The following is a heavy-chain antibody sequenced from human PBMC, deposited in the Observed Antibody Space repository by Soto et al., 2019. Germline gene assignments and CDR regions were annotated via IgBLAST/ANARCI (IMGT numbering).Heavy chain of an antibody. D-gene: IGHD6-13*01. CDR2: VWHDGSNK. Sequence: QVQLVESGGGVVQPGRSLRLSCAASGFTFSSYGMHWVRQAPGKGLEWVAVVWHDGSNKYYADSVKGRFTISRDNSKNTLQLQMNGVRAEYTAVYYCARESYGDRCGGYGYFQHWGQGMLVIFSS. V-gene: IGHV3-33*01. CDR1: GFTFSSYG. J-gene: IGHJ1*01. CDR3: ARESYGDRCGGYGYFQH.